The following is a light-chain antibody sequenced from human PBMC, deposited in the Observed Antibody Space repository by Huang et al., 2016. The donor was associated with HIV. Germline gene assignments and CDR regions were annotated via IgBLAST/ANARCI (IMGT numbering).Light chain of an antibody. V-gene: IGKV1-33*01. J-gene: IGKJ2*01. CDR3: QQYDNLHT. CDR1: QDISNY. CDR2: DAS. Sequence: DIQMTQSPSSLSASVGDRVTITWQASQDISNYLNWYQQKPGKAPKLLIYDASNLETGVPSRFSGSRSGTHFTFTINNLQPEDIATYYCQQYDNLHTFGQGTKLEIK.